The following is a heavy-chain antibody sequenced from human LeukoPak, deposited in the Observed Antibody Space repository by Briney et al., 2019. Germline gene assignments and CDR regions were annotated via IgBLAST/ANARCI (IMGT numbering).Heavy chain of an antibody. CDR1: GFTFSSYA. Sequence: GGSLRLFCAASGFTFSSYAMSWVRQAPGKGLEWVSAISGSGGSTYYADSVKGRFTISRDNSKNTLYLQMNSLRAEDTAVYYCAKDELDYGGNEMNYYYYGMDVWGQGTTVTVSS. J-gene: IGHJ6*02. CDR2: ISGSGGST. V-gene: IGHV3-23*01. D-gene: IGHD4-23*01. CDR3: AKDELDYGGNEMNYYYYGMDV.